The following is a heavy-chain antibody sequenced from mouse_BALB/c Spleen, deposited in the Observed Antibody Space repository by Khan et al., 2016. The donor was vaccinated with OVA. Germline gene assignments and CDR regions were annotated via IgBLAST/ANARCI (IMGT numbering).Heavy chain of an antibody. J-gene: IGHJ4*01. V-gene: IGHV1S137*01. CDR1: GYTFTDYG. CDR3: ARLTLRLDY. CDR2: ITTYSGDT. D-gene: IGHD1-1*01. Sequence: VQLQESGPELVRPGVSVKISCKGSGYTFTDYGMHWVRQCPAKSLEWIGVITTYSGDTNYNQKLKGKATMTVDKSSSTAYMELARLTSEDSAIYYCARLTLRLDYWGQGTSVTVAS.